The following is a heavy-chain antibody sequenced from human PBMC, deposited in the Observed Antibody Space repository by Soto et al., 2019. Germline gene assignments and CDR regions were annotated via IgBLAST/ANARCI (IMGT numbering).Heavy chain of an antibody. CDR1: GFTFGTYW. V-gene: IGHV3-7*01. J-gene: IGHJ4*02. CDR2: IMQYGSEK. Sequence: EVQLVESGGGLVQPGGSLRLSCTASGFTFGTYWMSWVRQAPGKGLERVANIMQYGSEKQYVDSVKGRFTISRDNAKRSLYPQMNGLRAEDTAVYYCAGGHSAPDHWGQGTLVTVSS. CDR3: AGGHSAPDH.